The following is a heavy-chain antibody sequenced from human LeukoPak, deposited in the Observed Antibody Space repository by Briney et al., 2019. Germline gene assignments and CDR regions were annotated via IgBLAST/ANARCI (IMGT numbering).Heavy chain of an antibody. V-gene: IGHV1-8*02. J-gene: IGHJ5*02. CDR2: MNPNSGNT. CDR1: GYTFTSYA. D-gene: IGHD6-19*01. Sequence: ASVKVSCKASGYTFTSYAMNWVRQAPGQGLEWMGWMNPNSGNTGYAQKFQGRVTMTRNTSISTAYMELSSLRSEDTAVYYCARGSWYSSGWYGWFDPWGQGTLVTVSS. CDR3: ARGSWYSSGWYGWFDP.